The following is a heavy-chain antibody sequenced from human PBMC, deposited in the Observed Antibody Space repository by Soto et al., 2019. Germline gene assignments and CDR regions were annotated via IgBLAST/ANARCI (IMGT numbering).Heavy chain of an antibody. CDR1: GGFLSESY. J-gene: IGHJ5*02. D-gene: IGHD3-16*01. Sequence: PSETLSLTCAVYGGFLSESYLTWIRKPTGKGLEWIGEINHVGGTNYNPSLKSRVTMSVDTSQNQFSLRLISVTAADTAMYFCVRIRYQLPSSVLWLDPWGQGTPVTVSS. CDR3: VRIRYQLPSSVLWLDP. V-gene: IGHV4-34*01. CDR2: INHVGGT.